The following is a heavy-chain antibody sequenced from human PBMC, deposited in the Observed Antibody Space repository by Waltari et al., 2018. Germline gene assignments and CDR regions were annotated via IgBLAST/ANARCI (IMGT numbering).Heavy chain of an antibody. CDR2: INENGRTI. D-gene: IGHD2-15*01. CDR1: GFTVSRNW. J-gene: IGHJ4*02. V-gene: IGHV3-74*01. Sequence: EVQVVESGGGLVQPGGSLRLSCAASGFTVSRNWMHWVRQAPGKGLEWVSRINENGRTINYAGAVRGRFTISRDNTKNMLYLQMSSLRAEDTAMYYCARDFGGRNDYWGQGTLVTVSS. CDR3: ARDFGGRNDY.